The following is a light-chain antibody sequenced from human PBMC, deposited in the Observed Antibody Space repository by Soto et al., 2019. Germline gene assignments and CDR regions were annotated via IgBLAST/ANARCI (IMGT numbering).Light chain of an antibody. J-gene: IGKJ1*01. Sequence: EIVMTQSPATLSVSLGESATLSCRGSQSVSSYLAWYQQKPGQGPRLLIYDASNRATGVSARFSGSGYGTDFTLTISSLEPDDFAVYYCHQRSSWPRGTFGQGTKVDI. CDR1: QSVSSY. CDR2: DAS. CDR3: HQRSSWPRGT. V-gene: IGKV3-11*01.